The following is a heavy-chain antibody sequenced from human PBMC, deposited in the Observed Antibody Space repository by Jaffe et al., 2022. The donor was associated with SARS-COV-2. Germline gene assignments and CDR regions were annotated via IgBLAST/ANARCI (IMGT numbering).Heavy chain of an antibody. CDR1: EFTFSTYG. Sequence: QVQLVESGGGVVQPGRSLRLSCAASEFTFSTYGMHWVRQAPGKGLEWLAVISYDGSSKYYADSVKGRFTVSRDNSKNMLFLQMNSLRAEDTAVYYCARDVNVGSEHWFDSWGQGTLVSVSS. V-gene: IGHV3-30-3*01. CDR2: ISYDGSSK. D-gene: IGHD2-15*01. J-gene: IGHJ5*01. CDR3: ARDVNVGSEHWFDS.